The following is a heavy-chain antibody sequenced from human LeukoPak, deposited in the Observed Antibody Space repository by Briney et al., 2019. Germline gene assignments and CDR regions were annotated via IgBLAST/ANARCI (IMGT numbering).Heavy chain of an antibody. CDR1: GGSISSGDYY. CDR2: IYYSGST. Sequence: SETLSLTCTVSGGSISSGDYYWSWIRQPPGKGLESIGYIYYSGSTYYNPSLKSRVTISVDTSKNQFSLKLSSVTAADTAVYYCARDTTGNYYYGMDVWGQGTAVTVSS. CDR3: ARDTTGNYYYGMDV. D-gene: IGHD1-14*01. J-gene: IGHJ6*02. V-gene: IGHV4-30-4*01.